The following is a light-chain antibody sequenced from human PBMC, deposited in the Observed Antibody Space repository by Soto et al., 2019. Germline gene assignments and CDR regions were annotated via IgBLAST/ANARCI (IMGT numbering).Light chain of an antibody. CDR3: QHRMNWPLT. V-gene: IGKV3-11*01. Sequence: EIVLTQSPATLSFSPGERDTLSCRASQTISSYLLWYQQKPGQAPRLLIYDASNRATGIPARFSGSGSETDFTLTISSLEPEDFAVYYGQHRMNWPLTFGQGTRLEIK. CDR1: QTISSY. J-gene: IGKJ5*01. CDR2: DAS.